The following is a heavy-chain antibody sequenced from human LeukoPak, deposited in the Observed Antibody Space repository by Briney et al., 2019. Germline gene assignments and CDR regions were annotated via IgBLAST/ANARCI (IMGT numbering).Heavy chain of an antibody. V-gene: IGHV3-9*01. CDR3: ARDMGYSGSITFGGVVDY. Sequence: GGSLRLSCAASGFTFDDYAMHWVRQAPGKGLEWVSGISWNSGIIGYADSVKGRFTISRDNAKNSLYLQMNSLRAEDTALYYCARDMGYSGSITFGGVVDYWGQGTLVTVSS. CDR2: ISWNSGII. CDR1: GFTFDDYA. D-gene: IGHD3-16*01. J-gene: IGHJ4*02.